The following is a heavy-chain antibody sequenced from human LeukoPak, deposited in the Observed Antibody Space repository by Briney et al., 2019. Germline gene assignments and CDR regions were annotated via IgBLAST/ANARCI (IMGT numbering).Heavy chain of an antibody. V-gene: IGHV1-8*03. CDR3: AREGNWNAFDI. CDR2: MNPNSGNT. J-gene: IGHJ3*02. Sequence: ASVKVSCKASGYTFTSDEIHWVRQATGQGLEWMGWMNPNSGNTGYAQKFQGRVTITRNNSVSTAYMELSSLRSEDTAVYYCAREGNWNAFDIWGQGTMVTVSS. D-gene: IGHD1-1*01. CDR1: GYTFTSDE.